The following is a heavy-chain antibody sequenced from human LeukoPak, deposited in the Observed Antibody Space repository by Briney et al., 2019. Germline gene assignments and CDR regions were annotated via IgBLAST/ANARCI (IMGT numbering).Heavy chain of an antibody. J-gene: IGHJ4*02. D-gene: IGHD2-2*02. V-gene: IGHV6-1*01. CDR2: TYYRSKWSN. CDR1: GDSVSSNSAA. CDR3: ARSNAGYIDY. Sequence: SQTLSLTCAISGDSVSSNSAAWNWIRQFPSRGLEWLGRTYYRSKWSNDYAASVKSRIIINPDTSKNQFSLQVRSVTPEDTAVYYCARSNAGYIDYWGQGTPVTVSS.